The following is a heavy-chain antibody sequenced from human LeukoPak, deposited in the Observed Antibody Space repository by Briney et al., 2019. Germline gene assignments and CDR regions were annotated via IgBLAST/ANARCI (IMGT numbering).Heavy chain of an antibody. D-gene: IGHD2-2*02. CDR2: IYPGDSDT. Sequence: GESLKISCKGSGYSFTSYWIGWVRQMPGKGLEWMGIIYPGDSDTRYSPSFQGQVTISADKSISTAYLQWSSLKASDTAMYYCARQVVPAAISADYWDQGTLVTVSP. J-gene: IGHJ4*02. V-gene: IGHV5-51*01. CDR1: GYSFTSYW. CDR3: ARQVVPAAISADY.